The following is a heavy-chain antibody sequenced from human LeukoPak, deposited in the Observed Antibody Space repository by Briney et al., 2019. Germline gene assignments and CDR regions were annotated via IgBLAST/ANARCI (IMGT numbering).Heavy chain of an antibody. Sequence: GASVKVSCKASGYTFTSYYMHWVRQAPGQGLEWMGIINPSGGSTTYAQKFQGRVTITADESTSTAYMELSSLRSEDTAVYYCARVFGCRSISCYNWFDLWGQGTLLTVSS. CDR2: INPSGGST. CDR1: GYTFTSYY. D-gene: IGHD2-2*01. V-gene: IGHV1-46*01. CDR3: ARVFGCRSISCYNWFDL. J-gene: IGHJ5*02.